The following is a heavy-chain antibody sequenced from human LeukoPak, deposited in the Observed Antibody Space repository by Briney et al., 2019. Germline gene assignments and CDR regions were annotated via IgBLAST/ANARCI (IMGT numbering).Heavy chain of an antibody. J-gene: IGHJ6*03. CDR1: GGSIGTYD. CDR2: IYVTGT. Sequence: PSETLSLTCTVSGGSIGTYDWSWIRQSPGKGLEWIGYIYVTGTRYNPYLQSRVTISVDRSRNQFFLKMSSVTAADTAVYYCARHIGGGIEDMDVWGKGTKVIVSS. D-gene: IGHD3-16*02. CDR3: ARHIGGGIEDMDV. V-gene: IGHV4-59*08.